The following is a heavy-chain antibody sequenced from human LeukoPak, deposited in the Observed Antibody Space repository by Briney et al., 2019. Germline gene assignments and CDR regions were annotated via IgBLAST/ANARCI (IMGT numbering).Heavy chain of an antibody. D-gene: IGHD3-22*01. CDR3: AREDSSGYPARHFDY. V-gene: IGHV3-7*03. J-gene: IGHJ4*02. CDR1: GFTFSSYW. CDR2: IKQDGSEK. Sequence: GGSLRLSCAASGFTFSSYWMSWVRQAPGKGLEWVANIKQDGSEKYYVDSVKGRFTISRDNAKNSLYLQMNSLRAEDTAVYYCAREDSSGYPARHFDYWGQGTLVTVSS.